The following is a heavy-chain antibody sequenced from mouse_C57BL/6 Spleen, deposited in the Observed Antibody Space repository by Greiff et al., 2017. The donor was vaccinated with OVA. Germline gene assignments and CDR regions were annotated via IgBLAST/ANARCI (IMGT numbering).Heavy chain of an antibody. CDR3: AFITTVVATRYFDV. D-gene: IGHD1-1*01. Sequence: QVQLQQSGAELVRPGTSVKVSCKASGYAFTNYLIEWVKQRPGQGLEWIGVINPGSGGTNYNEKFKGNATLTADKSSSTAYMQLSSLTSEDSAVYFCAFITTVVATRYFDVWGTGTTVTVSS. J-gene: IGHJ1*03. CDR1: GYAFTNYL. CDR2: INPGSGGT. V-gene: IGHV1-54*01.